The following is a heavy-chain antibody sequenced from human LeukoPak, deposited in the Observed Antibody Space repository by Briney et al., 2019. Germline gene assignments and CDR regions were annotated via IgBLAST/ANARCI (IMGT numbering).Heavy chain of an antibody. Sequence: WQTLSLTCVISGDSVSNNSASWNWIRQSPSRGLEWLGRTYYRSRWYKDYAVSVKSRITINPDTSKNQFSLQLNSVTPEDTAVYYCARWLTTWGQGTLVTVSS. CDR1: GDSVSNNSAS. J-gene: IGHJ5*02. D-gene: IGHD3-9*01. CDR3: ARWLTT. V-gene: IGHV6-1*01. CDR2: TYYRSRWYK.